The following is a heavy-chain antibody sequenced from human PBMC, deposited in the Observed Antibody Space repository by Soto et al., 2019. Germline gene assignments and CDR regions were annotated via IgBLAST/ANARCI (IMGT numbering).Heavy chain of an antibody. V-gene: IGHV4-31*03. J-gene: IGHJ6*02. CDR3: ARDRRYCSGGSCYYYYGMDV. CDR1: GGSISSVGNY. Sequence: QVQLQESGPGLVKLSQTLCLTCTVSGGSISSVGNYWSWIRQHPGKGQEWIGYIYYSGSTYYNPSLKSRVTISVDTSKNQFSLKLSSVTAADTAVYYCARDRRYCSGGSCYYYYGMDVWGQGTTVTVSS. D-gene: IGHD2-15*01. CDR2: IYYSGST.